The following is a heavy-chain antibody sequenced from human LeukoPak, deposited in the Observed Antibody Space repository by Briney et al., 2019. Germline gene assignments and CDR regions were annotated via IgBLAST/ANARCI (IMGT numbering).Heavy chain of an antibody. CDR2: MNPNSGNT. Sequence: ASVKVSCKASGYTFTSYGISWVRQATGQGLEWMGWMNPNSGNTGYAQKFQGRVTMTRDTSIGTAYMELSSLRSDDTAVYYCARAYPGYADSGYWGQGTLVTVSS. V-gene: IGHV1-8*01. CDR1: GYTFTSYG. CDR3: ARAYPGYADSGY. J-gene: IGHJ4*02. D-gene: IGHD5-18*01.